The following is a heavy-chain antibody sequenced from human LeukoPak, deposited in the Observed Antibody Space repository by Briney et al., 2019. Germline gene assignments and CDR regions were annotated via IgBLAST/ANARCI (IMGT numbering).Heavy chain of an antibody. D-gene: IGHD3-16*01. CDR1: GGTFSSYA. J-gene: IGHJ4*02. V-gene: IGHV1-69*11. Sequence: SVKVSCKASGGTFSSYALSWVRQAPGQGLDWVGRIIPILGTASYAQKFQGRVTITTDESTSTAYMELSSLRSEDTAVYYCARGSYDYVWGSPTPYYFDYWGQGTLVTVSS. CDR3: ARGSYDYVWGSPTPYYFDY. CDR2: IIPILGTA.